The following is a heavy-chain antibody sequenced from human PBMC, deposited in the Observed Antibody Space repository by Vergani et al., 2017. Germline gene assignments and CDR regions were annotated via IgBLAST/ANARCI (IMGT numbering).Heavy chain of an antibody. J-gene: IGHJ5*02. CDR3: ARDPEHGAMDA. CDR1: GFSFRNHW. D-gene: IGHD4-17*01. Sequence: VRLVESGGSLVHPGGSLRLSCAASGFSFRNHWMSWVRLAPGKGLEWVAVINKDGSEQYYVDSVRGRFTISRDNTKNSLYLQMNRLRREDTAVYYCARDPEHGAMDAWGEGTLV. V-gene: IGHV3-7*01. CDR2: INKDGSEQ.